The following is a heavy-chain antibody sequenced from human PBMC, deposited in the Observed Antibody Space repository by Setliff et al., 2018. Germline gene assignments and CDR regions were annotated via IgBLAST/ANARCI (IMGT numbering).Heavy chain of an antibody. D-gene: IGHD7-27*01. CDR3: AKGNPLPLTGDYWYLDL. Sequence: GGSLRLSCAASGFTFSSYAMSWVRQAPGKGLEWVSAISASGRTTYSADSVKGRFTISRDNSKNTLSLQMNSLRAADTAVYYCAKGNPLPLTGDYWYLDLWGRGTLVTVSS. CDR1: GFTFSSYA. J-gene: IGHJ2*01. CDR2: ISASGRTT. V-gene: IGHV3-23*01.